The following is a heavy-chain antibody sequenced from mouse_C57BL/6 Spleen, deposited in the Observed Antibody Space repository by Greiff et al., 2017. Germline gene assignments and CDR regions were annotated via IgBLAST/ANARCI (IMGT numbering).Heavy chain of an antibody. CDR3: ARPAPDYFDY. CDR2: IDPSDSYT. V-gene: IGHV1-59*01. Sequence: QVQLQQPGAELVRPGTSVKLSCKASGDTFTSYWMHWVKQRPGQGLEWIGVIDPSDSYTNYNQKFKGKATLTVDTSSSTAYMQLSSLTSEDSAVYYCARPAPDYFDYWGQGTTLTVSS. CDR1: GDTFTSYW. J-gene: IGHJ2*01.